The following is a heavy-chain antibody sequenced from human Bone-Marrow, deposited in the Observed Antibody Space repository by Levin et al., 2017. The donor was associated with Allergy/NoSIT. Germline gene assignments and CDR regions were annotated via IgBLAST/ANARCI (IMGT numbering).Heavy chain of an antibody. CDR2: VHHSGST. D-gene: IGHD1-14*01. CDR3: TRNGIYCMDV. CDR1: GDSISSHDW. V-gene: IGHV4-4*02. J-gene: IGHJ6*03. Sequence: SETLSLTCVVSGDSISSHDWWSWVRQAPGKGLEWIAEVHHSGSTNYNPSLKSRVAISVDKSKNYLSLTVSSVTAADTAVYYCTRNGIYCMDVWGKGTTVTVSS.